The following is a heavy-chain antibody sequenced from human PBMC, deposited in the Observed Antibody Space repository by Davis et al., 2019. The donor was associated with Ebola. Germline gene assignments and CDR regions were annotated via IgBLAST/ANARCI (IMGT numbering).Heavy chain of an antibody. CDR3: ARRRSSWTTRNWFDP. J-gene: IGHJ5*02. Sequence: AASVKVSCKASGYAFTSYAIHSVRQATGHGPEWMGWMNPNSGNTGYVEKFQGRVTMTRNTSTSTAYMELSSLRSEDTAVYYCARRRSSWTTRNWFDPWGQGTLVTVSS. V-gene: IGHV1-8*02. CDR1: GYAFTSYA. D-gene: IGHD3/OR15-3a*01. CDR2: MNPNSGNT.